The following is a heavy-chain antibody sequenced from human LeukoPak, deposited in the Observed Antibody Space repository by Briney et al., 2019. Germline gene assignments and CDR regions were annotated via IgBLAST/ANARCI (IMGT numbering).Heavy chain of an antibody. D-gene: IGHD1-20*01. V-gene: IGHV4-59*01. CDR2: IYYSGST. Sequence: SETLCLTCTVSGDSMSSYYWGWIRQPPGKGLEWIGDIYYSGSTNYNPSLKSRVIILADTSKNQFSLRLSSVTAADTAVYYCARDRGITGNLGWFDPWGQGTLVTVSS. CDR3: ARDRGITGNLGWFDP. J-gene: IGHJ5*02. CDR1: GDSMSSYY.